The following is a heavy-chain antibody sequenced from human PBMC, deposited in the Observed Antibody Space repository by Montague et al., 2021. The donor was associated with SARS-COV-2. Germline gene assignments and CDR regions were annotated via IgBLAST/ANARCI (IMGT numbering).Heavy chain of an antibody. CDR3: ARDGYSSGWNGLHWFDP. CDR1: IGSISSGSYY. V-gene: IGHV4-61*02. J-gene: IGHJ5*02. Sequence: TLSLTCTVSIGSISSGSYYWSWIRQPAGKGLEWIGRIYTSGSTNCXPCLKSRVTISVDTSKNQFSLKLSSVTAADTAVYYCARDGYSSGWNGLHWFDPWGQGTLVTVSS. D-gene: IGHD6-25*01. CDR2: IYTSGST.